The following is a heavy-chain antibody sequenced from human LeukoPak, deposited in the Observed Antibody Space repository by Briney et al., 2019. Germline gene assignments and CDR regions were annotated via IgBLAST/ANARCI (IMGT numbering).Heavy chain of an antibody. V-gene: IGHV3-48*03. J-gene: IGHJ4*02. CDR3: ARGVTQWAS. Sequence: GGSLRLSCAASGFTFSSYEMNWVRQAPGKGLEWVSYISSSGSTIHYADSVKGRFTISRDNAKNSLYLQMNTLRAEDTAVYYCARGVTQWASWGQGTLVTVSS. CDR2: ISSSGSTI. D-gene: IGHD2-21*02. CDR1: GFTFSSYE.